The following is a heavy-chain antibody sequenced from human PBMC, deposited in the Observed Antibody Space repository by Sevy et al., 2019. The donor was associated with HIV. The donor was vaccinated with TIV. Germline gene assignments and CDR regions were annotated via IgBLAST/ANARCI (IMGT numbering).Heavy chain of an antibody. V-gene: IGHV1-69*06. CDR3: ARDRGYYDSSGSNWFDP. CDR1: GGTFSSYA. J-gene: IGHJ5*02. CDR2: IIPIFGTA. D-gene: IGHD3-22*01. Sequence: ASVKVSCKASGGTFSSYAISWVRQAPGQGLEWMGGIIPIFGTANYAQKFQGRVTITADKSTSTAYMELGSLRSEDTAVYYCARDRGYYDSSGSNWFDPWGQGTLVTVSS.